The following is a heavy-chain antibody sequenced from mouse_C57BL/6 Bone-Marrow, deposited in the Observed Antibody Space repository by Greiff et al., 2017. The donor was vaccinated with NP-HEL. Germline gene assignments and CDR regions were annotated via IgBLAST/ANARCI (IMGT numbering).Heavy chain of an antibody. Sequence: VQLQQSGPGLVKPSQSLSLTCSVTGYSITSGYYWNWIRQFPGNKLEWMGYISYDGSNNYNPSLKNRISITRDTSKNQFFLKLNSVTSEDTATYYCANYYGSIQYYYAMDYWGQGTSVTVSS. CDR2: ISYDGSN. V-gene: IGHV3-6*01. CDR1: GYSITSGYY. J-gene: IGHJ4*01. D-gene: IGHD1-1*01. CDR3: ANYYGSIQYYYAMDY.